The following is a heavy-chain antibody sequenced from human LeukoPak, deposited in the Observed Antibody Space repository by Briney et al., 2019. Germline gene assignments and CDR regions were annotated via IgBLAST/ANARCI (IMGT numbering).Heavy chain of an antibody. D-gene: IGHD4-23*01. CDR2: IIPIFGTA. Sequence: ASVKVSCKASGGTFSSYAISWVRQAPGQGLEWMGGIIPIFGTANYAQKFQGRVTITTDESTSTAYMELSSLRSEDTAVYYCARALDYGSNSGWTLDYWGQGTLVTVSS. J-gene: IGHJ4*02. V-gene: IGHV1-69*05. CDR3: ARALDYGSNSGWTLDY. CDR1: GGTFSSYA.